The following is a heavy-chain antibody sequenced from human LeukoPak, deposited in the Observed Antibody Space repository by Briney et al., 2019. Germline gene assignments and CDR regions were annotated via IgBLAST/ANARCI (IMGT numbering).Heavy chain of an antibody. Sequence: SGTLSLTCAVSGGSISSSNWWSWVRQPPGKGLEWIGEIYHSGSTNYNPSLKSRVTISVDTSKNQFSLKLSSVTAADTAVYYCARGFRRGYSYDYYGMDVWGQGTTVTVSS. CDR2: IYHSGST. V-gene: IGHV4-4*02. D-gene: IGHD5-18*01. CDR1: GGSISSSNW. CDR3: ARGFRRGYSYDYYGMDV. J-gene: IGHJ6*02.